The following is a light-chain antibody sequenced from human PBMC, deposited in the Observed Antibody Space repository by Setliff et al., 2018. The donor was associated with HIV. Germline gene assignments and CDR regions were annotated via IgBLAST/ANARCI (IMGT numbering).Light chain of an antibody. J-gene: IGLJ1*01. CDR2: SNN. CDR3: AAWDDSLNGYV. CDR1: SSNIGSNT. Sequence: QSVLTQPPSASGTPGQRVTISCSGSSSNIGSNTVIWYQQLPGTAPKLLIYSNNQRPSGVPDRFSGSKSGTSASLAISGLQSEDEADYYCAAWDDSLNGYVFGTGTKVTV. V-gene: IGLV1-44*01.